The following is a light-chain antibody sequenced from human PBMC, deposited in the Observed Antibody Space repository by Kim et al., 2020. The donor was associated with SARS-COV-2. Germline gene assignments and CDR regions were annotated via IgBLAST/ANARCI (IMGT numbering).Light chain of an antibody. CDR1: QSLLHHIGYGF. J-gene: IGKJ4*01. CDR2: LGS. V-gene: IGKV2-28*01. CDR3: KQALLNPLT. Sequence: DIVMTQSPLSLSVTPGEPASISCRSSQSLLHHIGYGFLDWYLQKPGQSPQLLIYLGSSRASGVPDRFSGSGSGTNFTLKISRVEAEDVGMYYGKQALLNPLTFGGGTKVDIK.